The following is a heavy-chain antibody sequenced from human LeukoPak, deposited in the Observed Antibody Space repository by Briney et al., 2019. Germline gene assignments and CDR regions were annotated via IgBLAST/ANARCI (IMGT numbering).Heavy chain of an antibody. J-gene: IGHJ4*02. Sequence: SGGSLRLSCAASGFTFSSYAMHWVRQAPGKGLEWVAVISYDGSNKYYADSVKGRFTISRDNSKNTLYLQMNSLRAEDSAVYYCAKGDSVSGYYLYYFDYWGQGTLVTVSS. CDR2: ISYDGSNK. CDR3: AKGDSVSGYYLYYFDY. CDR1: GFTFSSYA. D-gene: IGHD3-22*01. V-gene: IGHV3-30-3*01.